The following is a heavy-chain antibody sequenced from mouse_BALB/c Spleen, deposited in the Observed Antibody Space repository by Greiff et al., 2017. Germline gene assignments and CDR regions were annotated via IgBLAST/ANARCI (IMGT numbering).Heavy chain of an antibody. D-gene: IGHD1-1*01. J-gene: IGHJ4*01. CDR2: ISYSGGT. V-gene: IGHV3-2*02. CDR3: ARSDYGSSFYAMDY. CDR1: GYSITSDYA. Sequence: EVQLQQSGPGLVKPSQSLSLTCTVSGYSITSDYAWCWIRQFPGNQLEWMGYISYSGGTSYNQSLKSRISITRDTSKNQFFLQLNSVTTEDTATYYCARSDYGSSFYAMDYWGQGTSVTVSA.